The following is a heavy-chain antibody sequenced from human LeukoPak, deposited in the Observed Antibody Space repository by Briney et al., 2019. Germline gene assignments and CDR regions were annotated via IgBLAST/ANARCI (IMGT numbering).Heavy chain of an antibody. Sequence: AETLSLTCTVSGGSISGHYWSWIRQPPGKGLEFIGYIHYAGRSSNYNPSLESRVTLSVDTAKNQCSLKLTSVTAADTAVYYCARLCNDIVVLPGAKAHYFDSWGQGTLVTVSS. V-gene: IGHV4-59*08. CDR2: IHYAGRSS. D-gene: IGHD2-2*01. CDR3: ARLCNDIVVLPGAKAHYFDS. J-gene: IGHJ4*02. CDR1: GGSISGHY.